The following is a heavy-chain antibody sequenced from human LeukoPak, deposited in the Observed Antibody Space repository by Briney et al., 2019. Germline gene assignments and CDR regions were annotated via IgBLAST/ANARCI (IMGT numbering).Heavy chain of an antibody. V-gene: IGHV4-61*02. CDR1: GCSISSGSYY. CDR3: ARDRRITIDY. CDR2: IYTSGST. Sequence: QVQLQESGPGLVKPSHTLSLTCTVSGCSISSGSYYWSWIRQPAGKGLEWIGRIYTSGSTNYNPSLKSRVTISVDTSKNQFSLKLSSVTAADTAVYYCARDRRITIDYWGQGTLVTVSS. J-gene: IGHJ4*02. D-gene: IGHD2-2*01.